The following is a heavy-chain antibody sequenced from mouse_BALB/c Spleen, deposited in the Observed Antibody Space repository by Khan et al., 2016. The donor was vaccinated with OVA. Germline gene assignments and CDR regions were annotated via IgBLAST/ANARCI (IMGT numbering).Heavy chain of an antibody. CDR3: TRIYRSDFDY. J-gene: IGHJ2*01. V-gene: IGHV1-20*01. D-gene: IGHD1-1*01. CDR1: GYSFPGYF. CDR2: INPHIGET. Sequence: VQLKQSGPELVRPGASVKISCKASGYSFPGYFMNWVMQSHGKSLEWIGRINPHIGETFYNQRFKDKATLTVDESSSTAHLELRSLTSEDSAVYYCTRIYRSDFDYWGQGTTLTVSS.